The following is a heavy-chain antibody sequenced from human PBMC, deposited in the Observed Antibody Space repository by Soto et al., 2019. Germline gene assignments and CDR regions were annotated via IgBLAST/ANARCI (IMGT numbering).Heavy chain of an antibody. J-gene: IGHJ6*02. Sequence: SETLSLTCAVYCGSFSGYYWSWIRQPPGKGLEWIGEINHSGSTNYNPSLKSRVTISVDTSKNQFSLKLSSVTAADTAVYYCARYSSSWNYYYYYGMDVWGQGTTVTVSS. V-gene: IGHV4-34*01. CDR2: INHSGST. D-gene: IGHD6-13*01. CDR1: CGSFSGYY. CDR3: ARYSSSWNYYYYYGMDV.